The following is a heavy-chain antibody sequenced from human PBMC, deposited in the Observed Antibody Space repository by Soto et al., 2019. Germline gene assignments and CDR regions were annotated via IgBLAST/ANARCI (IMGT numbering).Heavy chain of an antibody. Sequence: QVQQVQSGAEVKKPGASVKVSCKASGYTFTSYDINWVRQATGQGLEWMGWMNPNSGNTGYAQKFQGRVTMTRNTSISTAYMELSSLRSEDTAVYYCARSVEWLASFDYWGQGTLVTVSS. J-gene: IGHJ4*02. D-gene: IGHD6-19*01. CDR1: GYTFTSYD. CDR2: MNPNSGNT. V-gene: IGHV1-8*01. CDR3: ARSVEWLASFDY.